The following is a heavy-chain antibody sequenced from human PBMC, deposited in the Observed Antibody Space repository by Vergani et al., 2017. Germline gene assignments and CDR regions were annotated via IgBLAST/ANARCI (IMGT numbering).Heavy chain of an antibody. CDR1: GFTFSSYS. CDR3: ARVSLGGYYCGMDV. Sequence: EVQLVESGGGLVKPGGSLRLSCAASGFTFSSYSMNWVRQAPGKGLEWVSSISSSSSDIYYADSVKGRFTISRDNAKNSLYLQMNSLRAEDTAVYYCARVSLGGYYCGMDVWGQGTTVTVSS. D-gene: IGHD1-26*01. CDR2: ISSSSSDI. V-gene: IGHV3-21*01. J-gene: IGHJ6*02.